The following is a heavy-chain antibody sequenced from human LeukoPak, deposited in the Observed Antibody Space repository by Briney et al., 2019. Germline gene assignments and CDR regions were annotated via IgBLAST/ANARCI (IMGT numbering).Heavy chain of an antibody. CDR2: IYSGGST. V-gene: IGHV3-66*01. D-gene: IGHD2-15*01. CDR1: GFTVSSNY. Sequence: GRSLRLSCAASGFTVSSNYMGWVRQAPGKGLEWVSVIYSGGSTYYADSVKGRFTISRDNSKNTLYLQMNSLRAEDTAVYYCARGISELVVVAAPYYFDYWGQGTLVTVSS. J-gene: IGHJ4*02. CDR3: ARGISELVVVAAPYYFDY.